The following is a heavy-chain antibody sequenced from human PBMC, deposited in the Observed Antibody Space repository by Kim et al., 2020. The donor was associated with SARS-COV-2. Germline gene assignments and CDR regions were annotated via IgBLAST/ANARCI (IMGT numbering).Heavy chain of an antibody. J-gene: IGHJ2*01. V-gene: IGHV3-48*02. D-gene: IGHD2-15*01. CDR3: ARTPYVESTGAFFWYFDL. CDR1: GFTFSSYS. Sequence: GGSLRLSCAASGFTFSSYSMDWVRQAPGKGPEWISYISSSGDMRYYADSVEVRFTISRDNANNLLYLHMDGLRDGDTAVYYCARTPYVESTGAFFWYFDL. CDR2: ISSSGDMR.